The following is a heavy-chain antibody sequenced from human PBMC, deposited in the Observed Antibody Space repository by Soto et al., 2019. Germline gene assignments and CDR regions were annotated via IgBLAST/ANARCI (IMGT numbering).Heavy chain of an antibody. CDR3: ARTYYRNAXDI. CDR1: GGSTSSYY. J-gene: IGHJ3*02. D-gene: IGHD3-10*01. Sequence: SETLSLTCTVSGGSTSSYYWSWIRQPPGKGLEWIGYIYYSGSTNYNPSFKSRVTISVDTSKNQFSLKLSSVTAADTAVYYCARTYYRNAXDIWGQGTMVTVSS. CDR2: IYYSGST. V-gene: IGHV4-59*08.